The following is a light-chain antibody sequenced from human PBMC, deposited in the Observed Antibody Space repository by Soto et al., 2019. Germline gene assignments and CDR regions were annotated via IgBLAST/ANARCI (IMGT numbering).Light chain of an antibody. CDR1: QSVSSN. J-gene: IGKJ2*01. V-gene: IGKV3-15*01. Sequence: EIVMTQSPATLSVSPGERATLSCRASQSVSSNLAWYQQKPGQAPRLLIYGASTRATGIPARSSVSGSGTEFTLTISSLQSEDFAVYYCQQYNNWPPRYTFGQGTKLEIK. CDR3: QQYNNWPPRYT. CDR2: GAS.